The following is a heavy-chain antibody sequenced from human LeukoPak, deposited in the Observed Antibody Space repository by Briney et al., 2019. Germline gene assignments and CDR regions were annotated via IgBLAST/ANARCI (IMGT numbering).Heavy chain of an antibody. Sequence: GESLKISCKGSGYNFANYWIGWVRQMSGKGLEWMGIIYPGDSDTRYSPSFQGQVTISADKSISTAYLRWSSLKASDTAMYYCARPMVREVQTVYDVWGQGTTVTVSS. CDR2: IYPGDSDT. D-gene: IGHD3-10*01. CDR1: GYNFANYW. CDR3: ARPMVREVQTVYDV. J-gene: IGHJ6*02. V-gene: IGHV5-51*01.